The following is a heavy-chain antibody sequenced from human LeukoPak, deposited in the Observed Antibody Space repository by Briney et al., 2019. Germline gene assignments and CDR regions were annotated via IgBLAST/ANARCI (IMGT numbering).Heavy chain of an antibody. Sequence: GGSLRLSCAASGFTFSSYAMSWVRQAPGKGLEWVSAISGSGGSTYYADSVKGRFTISRDNSKNTLYLQMNSLRAEDTAVYYCAKAGSGYSYGFYYYYYMDVWGKGTTVTVSS. J-gene: IGHJ6*03. CDR1: GFTFSSYA. V-gene: IGHV3-23*01. CDR2: ISGSGGST. CDR3: AKAGSGYSYGFYYYYYMDV. D-gene: IGHD5-18*01.